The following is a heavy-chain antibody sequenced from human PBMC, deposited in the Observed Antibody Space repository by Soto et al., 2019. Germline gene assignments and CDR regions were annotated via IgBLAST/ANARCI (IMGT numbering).Heavy chain of an antibody. CDR1: GFTLSDYG. J-gene: IGHJ4*02. Sequence: QVQLVESGGGVVQPGRSLRLCCTASGFTLSDYGMHWVRQAPGKGLEWVAVIWHDGGAKYYAESVTGRITISRDNSKNTVHLQIDSLGAEDTALYYCARDPGRDSPIDYWGQGTLVTVSS. CDR3: ARDPGRDSPIDY. D-gene: IGHD3-22*01. CDR2: IWHDGGAK. V-gene: IGHV3-33*01.